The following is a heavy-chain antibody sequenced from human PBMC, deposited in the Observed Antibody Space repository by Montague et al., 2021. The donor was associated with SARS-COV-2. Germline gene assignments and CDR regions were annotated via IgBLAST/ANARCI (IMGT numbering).Heavy chain of an antibody. D-gene: IGHD5-18*01. V-gene: IGHV4-4*08. CDR3: ARAPDVDTAMVIYYYGQDV. CDR1: GGSISSYY. Sequence: SETLSLTCTVSGGSISSYYWSWIRQPPGKGLEWIGRIYTSGSTNYNPSLTSRVTISVDTSKNQFSLKLSSVTAAETAVYYCARAPDVDTAMVIYYYGQDVWGQGTTVTVSS. J-gene: IGHJ6*02. CDR2: IYTSGST.